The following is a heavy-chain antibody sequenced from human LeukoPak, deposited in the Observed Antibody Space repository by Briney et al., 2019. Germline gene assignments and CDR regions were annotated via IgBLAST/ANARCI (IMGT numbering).Heavy chain of an antibody. Sequence: GGSLRLSCAASGFTFSSYAMTWVRQAPGKGLEWVSAISGSGGSTYYADSVKGRFTISRDNSKNTLYLQMNSLRAEDTAVYYCAKVLRSSMEIDYWGQGTLVTVSS. CDR2: ISGSGGST. CDR3: AKVLRSSMEIDY. D-gene: IGHD6-19*01. CDR1: GFTFSSYA. V-gene: IGHV3-23*01. J-gene: IGHJ4*02.